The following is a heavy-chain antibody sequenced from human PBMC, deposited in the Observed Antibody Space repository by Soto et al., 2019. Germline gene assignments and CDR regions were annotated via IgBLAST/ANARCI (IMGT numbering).Heavy chain of an antibody. J-gene: IGHJ4*02. CDR1: GGTFSSYA. V-gene: IGHV1-69*13. CDR3: ASVYYGSGSYYKTGVWLY. D-gene: IGHD3-10*01. CDR2: IIPIFGTA. Sequence: ASVKVSCKASGGTFSSYAISWVRQAPGQGLEWMGGIIPIFGTANYAQKFQGRVTITADESTSTAYMELSSLRSEDTAVYYCASVYYGSGSYYKTGVWLYWGQGTLVTVSS.